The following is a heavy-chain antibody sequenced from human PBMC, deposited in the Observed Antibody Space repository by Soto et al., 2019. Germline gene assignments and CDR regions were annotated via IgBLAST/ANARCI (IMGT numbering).Heavy chain of an antibody. Sequence: SETLSLTCAVYGGSFSGYYWSWIRQPPGKGLEWIGEINHSGSTNYNPSLKSRVTISVDTSKNQFSLKLSSVTAADTAVYYCARVSLSRGSGGSCHDYWGQGTLVTVSS. CDR1: GGSFSGYY. D-gene: IGHD2-15*01. V-gene: IGHV4-34*01. J-gene: IGHJ4*02. CDR2: INHSGST. CDR3: ARVSLSRGSGGSCHDY.